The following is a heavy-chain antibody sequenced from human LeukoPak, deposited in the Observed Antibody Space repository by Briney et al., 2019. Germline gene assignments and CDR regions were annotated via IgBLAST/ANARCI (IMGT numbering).Heavy chain of an antibody. J-gene: IGHJ4*02. CDR1: GFTFSSYS. D-gene: IGHD4-17*01. Sequence: PGGSLRLSCAASGFTFSSYSMNWVRQAPGKGLEWVSSISSSSSYTYYADSVKGRFTISRDNAKNSLYLQMNSLRAEDTAVYYCARPLRTTVTTFDYWGQGTLVTVSS. CDR3: ARPLRTTVTTFDY. V-gene: IGHV3-21*01. CDR2: ISSSSSYT.